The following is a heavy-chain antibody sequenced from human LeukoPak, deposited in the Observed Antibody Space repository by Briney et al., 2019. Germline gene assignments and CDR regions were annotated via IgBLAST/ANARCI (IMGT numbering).Heavy chain of an antibody. CDR3: TTDPGGISGFDP. Sequence: GGSLRLSCAASGFTFSDAWMSWVRQAPGKGLEWVGRIKRKTDGGTTDYAAPVKGRFTISRDDSKNTLYLQLNSLKTDDTAVYYCTTDPGGISGFDPWGQGTLVTVSS. CDR1: GFTFSDAW. J-gene: IGHJ5*02. V-gene: IGHV3-15*01. D-gene: IGHD1-1*01. CDR2: IKRKTDGGTT.